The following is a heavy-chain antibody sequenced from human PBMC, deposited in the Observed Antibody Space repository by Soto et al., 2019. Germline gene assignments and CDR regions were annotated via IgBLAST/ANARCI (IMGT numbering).Heavy chain of an antibody. CDR3: ARYPCSNYDLPEY. J-gene: IGHJ4*01. CDR1: VFTFSSYS. V-gene: IGHV3-21*01. Sequence: PGGSLRRSCAASVFTFSSYSMNWVRQAPGKGLEWVSSISSSSSYIYYADSVKGRFTISRDNAKNSLYLQMNSLRAEDTAVYYCARYPCSNYDLPEYWGHVTLVTVP. CDR2: ISSSSSYI. D-gene: IGHD3-3*01.